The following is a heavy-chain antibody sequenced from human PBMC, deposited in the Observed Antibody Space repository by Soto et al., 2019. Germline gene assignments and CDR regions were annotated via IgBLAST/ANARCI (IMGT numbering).Heavy chain of an antibody. CDR2: INHSGST. Sequence: SETLSLTCAVYGGSFSGYYWSWIRQPPGKGLEWIGEINHSGSTNYNPSLKSRVTISVDTSKNQFSLKLSSVTAADTAVYYCARGTGGYFDWLLSVTYFDYWGQGTLVTVSS. CDR1: GGSFSGYY. D-gene: IGHD3-9*01. CDR3: ARGTGGYFDWLLSVTYFDY. J-gene: IGHJ4*02. V-gene: IGHV4-34*01.